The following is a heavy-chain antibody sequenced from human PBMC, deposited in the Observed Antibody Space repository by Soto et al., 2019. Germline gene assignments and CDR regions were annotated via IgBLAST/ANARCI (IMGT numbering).Heavy chain of an antibody. CDR2: SDPEDGEI. Sequence: XSVKVSYNVSGYTLTELSMHLVRQAPGKGLEWMGGSDPEDGEIIYAQKFQGRVTMTEDTPTDTEYMELSSLRSEDTAVYYCATNLGYWGQGTLVTSPQ. V-gene: IGHV1-24*01. CDR3: ATNLGY. J-gene: IGHJ4*02. D-gene: IGHD3-16*01. CDR1: GYTLTELS.